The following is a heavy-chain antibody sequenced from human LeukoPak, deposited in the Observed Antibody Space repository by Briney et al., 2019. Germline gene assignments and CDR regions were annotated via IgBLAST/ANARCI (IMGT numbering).Heavy chain of an antibody. CDR2: ISSSSSTI. J-gene: IGHJ4*02. Sequence: GGSLRLSCAAPGFTFSSYSMNWVRQAPGKGLEWVSYISSSSSTIYYADSVKGRFTISRDNAKNSLYLQMNSLRAEDTAVYYCARGIAAAGTVYWGQGTLVTVSS. CDR3: ARGIAAAGTVY. D-gene: IGHD6-13*01. V-gene: IGHV3-48*01. CDR1: GFTFSSYS.